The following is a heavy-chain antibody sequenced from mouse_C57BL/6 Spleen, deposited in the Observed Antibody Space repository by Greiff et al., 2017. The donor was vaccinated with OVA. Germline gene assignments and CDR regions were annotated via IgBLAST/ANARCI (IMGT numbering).Heavy chain of an antibody. CDR2: IYPRSGNT. D-gene: IGHD3-2*02. Sequence: QVQLQQSGAELARPGASVKLSCKASGYTFTSYGISWVKQRPGQGLEWIGEIYPRSGNTYYNEKFKGKATLTADKSSSTAYMELRSLTSEDSAADFCARDTAAQAGYWGQGTTLTVSS. CDR1: GYTFTSYG. CDR3: ARDTAAQAGY. J-gene: IGHJ2*01. V-gene: IGHV1-81*01.